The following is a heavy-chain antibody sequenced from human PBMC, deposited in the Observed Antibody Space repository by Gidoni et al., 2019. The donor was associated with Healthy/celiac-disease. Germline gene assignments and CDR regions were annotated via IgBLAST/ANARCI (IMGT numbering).Heavy chain of an antibody. CDR1: GGSFSGYY. CDR2: INHSGST. J-gene: IGHJ1*01. V-gene: IGHV4-34*01. Sequence: QVQLQQWGAGLLKPSETLSLTCAVYGGSFSGYYWSWIRQPPGKGLEWIGEINHSGSTNYNPSLKSRVTISVDTSKNQFSLKLSSVTAADTAVYYCARGRPLGYCSGGSCYSEYFQHWGQGTLVTVSS. CDR3: ARGRPLGYCSGGSCYSEYFQH. D-gene: IGHD2-15*01.